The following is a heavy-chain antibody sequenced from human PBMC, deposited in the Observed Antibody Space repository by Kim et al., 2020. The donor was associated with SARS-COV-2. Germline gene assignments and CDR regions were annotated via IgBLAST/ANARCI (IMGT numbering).Heavy chain of an antibody. Sequence: GSTNYNPSRKSRVTISVDKSKNQFSLKLSSVTAADTAVYYCARDRKAFDIWGQGTMVTVSS. V-gene: IGHV4-4*02. J-gene: IGHJ3*02. CDR3: ARDRKAFDI. CDR2: GST.